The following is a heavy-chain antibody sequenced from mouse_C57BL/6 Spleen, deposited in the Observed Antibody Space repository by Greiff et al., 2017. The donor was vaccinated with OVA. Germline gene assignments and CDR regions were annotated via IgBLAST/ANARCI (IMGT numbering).Heavy chain of an antibody. Sequence: QVQLQQSGAELVKPGASVKISCKASGYAFSSYWMNWVKQRPGKGLEWIGQIYPGDGDTNYNGKFKGKATLTADKSSSTAYMQLSSLTSEDSAVYFCARRQLRPYAMDYWGQGTSVTVSS. CDR1: GYAFSSYW. D-gene: IGHD3-2*02. CDR2: IYPGDGDT. V-gene: IGHV1-80*01. J-gene: IGHJ4*01. CDR3: ARRQLRPYAMDY.